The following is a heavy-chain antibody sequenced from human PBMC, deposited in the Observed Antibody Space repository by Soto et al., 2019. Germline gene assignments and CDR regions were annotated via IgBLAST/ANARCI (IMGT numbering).Heavy chain of an antibody. CDR2: ISYDGSNK. Sequence: GGSLRLSCAASGFTFSSYGMHWVRQAPGKGLEWVAVISYDGSNKYYADSVKGRFTISRDNSKNTLYLQMNSLRAEDTAVYYCAKVGYQYYYYYMDVWGKGTTVTVSS. J-gene: IGHJ6*03. D-gene: IGHD2-2*01. CDR3: AKVGYQYYYYYMDV. V-gene: IGHV3-30*18. CDR1: GFTFSSYG.